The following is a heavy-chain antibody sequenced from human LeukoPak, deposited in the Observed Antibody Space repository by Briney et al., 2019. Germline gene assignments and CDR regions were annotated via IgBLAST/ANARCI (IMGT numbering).Heavy chain of an antibody. D-gene: IGHD2-2*01. CDR3: ARGLHCSSPTCKGSYFDY. J-gene: IGHJ4*02. V-gene: IGHV4-4*07. Sequence: SESLSLTCTVSGGSISGYYWSWIRQPAGQGREWIGRIYTSGNTNYNPSLRSRVTISVETSKNQFSLNLSSVTAGHTAAYYCARGLHCSSPTCKGSYFDYCGQGTLVTVSS. CDR2: IYTSGNT. CDR1: GGSISGYY.